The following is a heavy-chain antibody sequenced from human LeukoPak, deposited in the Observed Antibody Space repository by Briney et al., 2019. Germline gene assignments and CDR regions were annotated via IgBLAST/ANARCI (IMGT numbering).Heavy chain of an antibody. CDR3: ARDLGYSSGPPPC. Sequence: GGSLRLSRAASGFNFRGYNMNWVRQDPGKGLEWVSSISIIMVYIYYADSSKGRFTISRDNAKSSLYLQMNSLRAEDTAVYYCARDLGYSSGPPPCWGQGTLVSLSS. D-gene: IGHD6-19*01. CDR2: ISIIMVYI. J-gene: IGHJ4*02. CDR1: GFNFRGYN. V-gene: IGHV3-21*01.